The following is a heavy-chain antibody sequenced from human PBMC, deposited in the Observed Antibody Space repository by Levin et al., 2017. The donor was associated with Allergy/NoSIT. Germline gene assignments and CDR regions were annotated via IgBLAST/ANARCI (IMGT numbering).Heavy chain of an antibody. CDR2: IYYSGST. CDR3: ARYTGVTGYYFDY. J-gene: IGHJ4*02. V-gene: IGHV4-30-4*01. Sequence: LRLSCTVSGGSISSGDYYWSWIRQPPGKGLEWIGYIYYSGSTYYNPSLKSRVTISVDTSKNQFSLKLSSVTAADTAVYYCARYTGVTGYYFDYWGQGTLVTVSS. D-gene: IGHD2-8*02. CDR1: GGSISSGDYY.